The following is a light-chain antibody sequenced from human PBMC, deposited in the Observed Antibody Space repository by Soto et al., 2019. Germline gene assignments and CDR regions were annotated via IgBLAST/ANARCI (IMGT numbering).Light chain of an antibody. Sequence: DIQMTQSPFSLSASVGDRVTIXXRASQSISSYLNWYQQKPGKAPKLXIYAASSLQSGVPSRFSGSGSGTDFTLTISSLQPEDFATYYCQQSYSTPATFGQGTKVDIK. CDR1: QSISSY. J-gene: IGKJ1*01. CDR3: QQSYSTPAT. CDR2: AAS. V-gene: IGKV1-39*01.